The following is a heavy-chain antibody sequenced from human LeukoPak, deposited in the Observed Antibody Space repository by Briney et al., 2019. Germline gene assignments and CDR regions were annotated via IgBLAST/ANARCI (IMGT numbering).Heavy chain of an antibody. V-gene: IGHV1-18*04. CDR2: ISGYNGHT. CDR1: GYTFKTYS. CDR3: ARGPDTSGYEATPDCFDI. J-gene: IGHJ3*02. D-gene: IGHD3-22*01. Sequence: GASVKVSCKASGYTFKTYSIAWVRQAPGQGLEWLGWISGYNGHTNYAQQAQGRVTMTTDTSTSTAYMELRSLRFDDTAVYYCARGPDTSGYEATPDCFDIWGQGTRVTVSS.